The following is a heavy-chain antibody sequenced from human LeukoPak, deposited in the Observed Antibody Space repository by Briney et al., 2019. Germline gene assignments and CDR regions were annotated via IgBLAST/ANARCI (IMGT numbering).Heavy chain of an antibody. D-gene: IGHD5-18*01. CDR1: GGTFSSYA. J-gene: IGHJ6*03. Sequence: GSSVKVSCKASGGTFSSYAISWVRQAPGQGLEWMGRIIPIFGTANCAQKFQGRVTITADKSTSTAYMELSSLRSEDTAVYYCARAQTTMAYYYYYYMDVWGKGTTVTVSS. CDR2: IIPIFGTA. V-gene: IGHV1-69*06. CDR3: ARAQTTMAYYYYYYMDV.